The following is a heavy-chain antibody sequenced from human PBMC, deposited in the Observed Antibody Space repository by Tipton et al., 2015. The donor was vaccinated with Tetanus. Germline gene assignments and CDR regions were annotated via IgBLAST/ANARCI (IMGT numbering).Heavy chain of an antibody. Sequence: SLRLSCAASGFIFSSSGIRWVRQAPGKGLEWVADSWYDGTDKYYADSVKGRFTISRDNSKNTLYLQMNSLRAEETAVYYCAREAGCSGGSCFSGDFDNWGQGTQVTASS. CDR2: SWYDGTDK. D-gene: IGHD2-15*01. CDR3: AREAGCSGGSCFSGDFDN. J-gene: IGHJ4*02. V-gene: IGHV3-33*01. CDR1: GFIFSSSG.